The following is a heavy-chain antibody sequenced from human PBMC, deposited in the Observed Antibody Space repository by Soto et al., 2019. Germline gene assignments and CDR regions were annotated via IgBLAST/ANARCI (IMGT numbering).Heavy chain of an antibody. J-gene: IGHJ4*02. Sequence: GGSLRLSCAASGFTFSRYAVHWVRQAPGKGLEWVAVISYDGSNRYYADSVKGRFTISRDNSKNALYLQMNSLRAEDTAVCYCARVLGTYSRVGTFDYWGQGTLVTVSS. CDR3: ARVLGTYSRVGTFDY. CDR1: GFTFSRYA. CDR2: ISYDGSNR. V-gene: IGHV3-30-3*01. D-gene: IGHD1-26*01.